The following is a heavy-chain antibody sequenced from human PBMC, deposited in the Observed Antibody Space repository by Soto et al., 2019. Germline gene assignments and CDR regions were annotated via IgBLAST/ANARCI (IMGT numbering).Heavy chain of an antibody. CDR3: ARERSGSYLSYYGMDV. D-gene: IGHD1-26*01. Sequence: TGGSLRLSCAASGFTFSSYDMHWVRQATGKGLEWVSAIGTAGDTYYPGSVKGRFTISRENAKNSLYLQMNSLRAGDTAVYYCARERSGSYLSYYGMDVWGQGTTATVSS. J-gene: IGHJ6*02. CDR1: GFTFSSYD. CDR2: IGTAGDT. V-gene: IGHV3-13*01.